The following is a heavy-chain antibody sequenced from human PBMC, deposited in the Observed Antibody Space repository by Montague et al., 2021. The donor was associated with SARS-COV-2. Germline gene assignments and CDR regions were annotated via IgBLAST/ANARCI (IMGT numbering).Heavy chain of an antibody. V-gene: IGHV4-39*01. J-gene: IGHJ3*02. Sequence: SETLSLTCTVSGGSISSSSYYWGWIRQPPGQGLEWIGCISYSGSTYYYLSLQSRVTISVDTSKNQFSLKLSSVTAADTAVYYCARFPTSYYYDSKAAPATPDALDIWGQGTMVTVPS. CDR1: GGSISSSSYY. CDR2: ISYSGST. D-gene: IGHD3-22*01. CDR3: ARFPTSYYYDSKAAPATPDALDI.